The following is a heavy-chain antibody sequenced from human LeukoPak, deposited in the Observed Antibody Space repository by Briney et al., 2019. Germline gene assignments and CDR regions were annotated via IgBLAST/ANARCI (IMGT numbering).Heavy chain of an antibody. Sequence: SVKVSCTTSGGTLNSHIFSWVRQAPGQGLEWMGKITPIIDTAKYSQKFQGRVTITADKSTTTVYMELSSLKSGDTAVYYCTRVNLRGSQYNWFDPWGQGTLVTVSS. CDR3: TRVNLRGSQYNWFDP. CDR1: GGTLNSHI. CDR2: ITPIIDTA. D-gene: IGHD1-26*01. J-gene: IGHJ5*02. V-gene: IGHV1-69*08.